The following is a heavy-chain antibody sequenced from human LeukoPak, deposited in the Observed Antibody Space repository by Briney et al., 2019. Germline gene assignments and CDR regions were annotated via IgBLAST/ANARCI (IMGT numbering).Heavy chain of an antibody. D-gene: IGHD2-15*01. V-gene: IGHV3-30*03. Sequence: GGSLRLSCAASGFTFSSYGMHWVRQAPGKGLEWVAVISYDGSNKYYADSVKGRFTISRDNSKNTLYLQMGSLRAEDMAVYYCARARNYCSGGSCYVDGMDVWGQGTTVTVSS. CDR2: ISYDGSNK. J-gene: IGHJ6*02. CDR1: GFTFSSYG. CDR3: ARARNYCSGGSCYVDGMDV.